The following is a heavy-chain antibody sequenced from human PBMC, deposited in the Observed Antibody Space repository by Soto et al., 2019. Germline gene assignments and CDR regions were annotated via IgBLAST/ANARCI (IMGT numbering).Heavy chain of an antibody. CDR2: IIPIFGTT. J-gene: IGHJ6*02. D-gene: IGHD5-18*01. CDR1: GGSFTYT. Sequence: WASLKVSCKASGGSFTYTLSWVRQAPGQGLEWMGGIIPIFGTTNYAQKFQGRVTITADESTKTAYMELSTLRSEDTAVYYCARLHSHGTYGMDVWGQGTTVTVSS. V-gene: IGHV1-69*13. CDR3: ARLHSHGTYGMDV.